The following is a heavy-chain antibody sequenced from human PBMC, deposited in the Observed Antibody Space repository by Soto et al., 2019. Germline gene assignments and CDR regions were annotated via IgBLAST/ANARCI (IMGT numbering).Heavy chain of an antibody. CDR2: LWHDGSNR. V-gene: IGHV3-33*01. J-gene: IGHJ4*03. CDR3: ARDPRSRGYLDF. Sequence: QVQLVESVGGVVLPGGSLRLSCTASGFTLTIFAMHWVRQAPGKGLEWVALLWHDGSNRYYLDSVKGRFTISRDTSKNPLYLDMTGLRVEDAAIYYCARDPRSRGYLDFWGQGTPVTVPS. CDR1: GFTLTIFA.